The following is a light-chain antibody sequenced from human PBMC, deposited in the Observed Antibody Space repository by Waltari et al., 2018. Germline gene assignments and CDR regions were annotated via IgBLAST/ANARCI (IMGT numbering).Light chain of an antibody. CDR1: QSVSSN. Sequence: ELVMTQSQATLSVSPGERATPSCRASQSVSSNLAWYQQKPGQAPRLLIYGASTRATGIPARFSGSGSGTDFTLTISSLQSEDFALYYCQQYNKWPPWAFGQGTKVEIK. CDR3: QQYNKWPPWA. V-gene: IGKV3-15*01. J-gene: IGKJ1*01. CDR2: GAS.